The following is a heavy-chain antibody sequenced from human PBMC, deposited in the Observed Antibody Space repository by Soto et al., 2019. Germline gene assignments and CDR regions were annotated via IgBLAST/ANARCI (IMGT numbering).Heavy chain of an antibody. V-gene: IGHV3-48*03. CDR3: ARDRGYTSGWYGGAFDF. J-gene: IGHJ4*02. CDR1: RFTFSRYE. Sequence: GGSLRLSCAASRFTFSRYEMNWVRQAPGKGLEWVASISSSGTSIYYADSVKGRFSISRDNDKNSVYLAMNSLRVDDTAVYYCARDRGYTSGWYGGAFDFWGQGTLVTVSS. CDR2: ISSSGTSI. D-gene: IGHD3-22*01.